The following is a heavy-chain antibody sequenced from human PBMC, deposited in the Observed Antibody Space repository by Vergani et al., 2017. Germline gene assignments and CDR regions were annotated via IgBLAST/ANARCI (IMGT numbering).Heavy chain of an antibody. J-gene: IGHJ5*02. CDR2: TWYDGNNK. V-gene: IGHV3-33*01. CDR1: GFTFNQYG. D-gene: IGHD5-12*01. CDR3: ASDLRLLYSRFDP. Sequence: QVQLVESGGGVVQPGRSLRLSCAASGFTFNQYGMHWVRQAPGKGLEWVAVTWYDGNNKQYADSVKGRFTISRDNSKSTMYLQMNSLRDEDTGVYYGASDLRLLYSRFDPWGQGTLVTVSS.